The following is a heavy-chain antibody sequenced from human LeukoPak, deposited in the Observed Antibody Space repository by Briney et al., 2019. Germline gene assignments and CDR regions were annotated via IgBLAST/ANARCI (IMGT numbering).Heavy chain of an antibody. J-gene: IGHJ4*02. CDR3: ARRPSGFDY. D-gene: IGHD3-10*01. CDR1: GVSIKYDGYY. Sequence: PSETLSLTCTVSGVSIKYDGYYWAWMRQSPGKGLEWIGYIHHSGTTYYNPSLKSRVSISVDTSKNQFSLKLSSVTAADTAVYYCARRPSGFDYWGQGTLVTVSS. V-gene: IGHV4-39*01. CDR2: IHHSGTT.